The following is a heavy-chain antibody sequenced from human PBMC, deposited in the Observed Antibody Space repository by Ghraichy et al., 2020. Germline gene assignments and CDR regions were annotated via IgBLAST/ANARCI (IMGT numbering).Heavy chain of an antibody. CDR2: IYTSGST. CDR1: GGSISSGSYY. CDR3: ARSDCSGGSCYTEAFDI. V-gene: IGHV4-61*02. D-gene: IGHD2-15*01. J-gene: IGHJ3*02. Sequence: SETLSLTCTVSGGSISSGSYYWSWIRQPAGKGLEWIGRIYTSGSTNYNPSLKSRVTITVDTSKNQFSLKLSSVTAADTAVYYCARSDCSGGSCYTEAFDIWGQGTMVTVSS.